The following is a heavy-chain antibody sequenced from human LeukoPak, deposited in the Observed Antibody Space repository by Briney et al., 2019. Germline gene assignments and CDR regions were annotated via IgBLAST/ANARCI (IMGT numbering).Heavy chain of an antibody. CDR3: AGGPDSGKTGY. Sequence: SETLSLTCDIYGESFTDHHLSWIRQPPGKGLEWIGEISHDEGTNYNPSLKSRVTISLDTSKNQFSLKLTSVTAADTAVYYCAGGPDSGKTGYWGPGTLVTVSS. D-gene: IGHD1-14*01. J-gene: IGHJ4*02. CDR2: ISHDEGT. V-gene: IGHV4-34*01. CDR1: GESFTDHH.